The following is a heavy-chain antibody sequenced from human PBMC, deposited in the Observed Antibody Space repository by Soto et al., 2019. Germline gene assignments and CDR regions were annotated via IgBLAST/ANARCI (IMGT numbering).Heavy chain of an antibody. CDR1: SASIDSN. D-gene: IGHD6-19*01. CDR3: ARSFGWYAFDQ. Sequence: QMQLQESGPGLVKPSETLSLTCAVSSASIDSNWNWVRQPPGKGLEWIGEIHQSGISYKNPSLKSXGTRSXXKSKKQFSLNLSSVTAADTAIYFCARSFGWYAFDQWGQGTLVTVSS. CDR2: IHQSGIS. J-gene: IGHJ4*02. V-gene: IGHV4-4*02.